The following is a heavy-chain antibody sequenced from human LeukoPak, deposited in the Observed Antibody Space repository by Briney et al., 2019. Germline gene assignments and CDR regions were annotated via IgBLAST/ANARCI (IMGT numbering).Heavy chain of an antibody. J-gene: IGHJ3*02. CDR2: ISGST. D-gene: IGHD2-2*01. CDR1: GFTFSSYD. V-gene: IGHV3-23*01. CDR3: ARLLRSSATGWGRAFDI. Sequence: GGSLRLSCAASGFTFSSYDMTWVRQAPGKGLEWVSAISGSTHYDDYVRGRFTISRDNAKNTLYLQMNSLRAEDTALYYCARLLRSSATGWGRAFDIWGQGTTVTVSS.